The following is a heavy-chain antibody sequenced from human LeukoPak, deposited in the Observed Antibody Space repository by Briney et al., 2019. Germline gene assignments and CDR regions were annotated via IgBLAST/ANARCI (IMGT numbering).Heavy chain of an antibody. V-gene: IGHV1-69*13. CDR3: ARREYYDILTGYYPATSYYGMDV. CDR2: IIPIFGTA. D-gene: IGHD3-9*01. J-gene: IGHJ6*04. CDR1: GGTFSNYA. Sequence: PVKVCCMASGGTFSNYAISSVRQAPGQGLEWMGGIIPIFGTANYAQKFQGRVTITADESTSTAYMELSSLRSEDTAVYYCARREYYDILTGYYPATSYYGMDVWGEGTPVTVSS.